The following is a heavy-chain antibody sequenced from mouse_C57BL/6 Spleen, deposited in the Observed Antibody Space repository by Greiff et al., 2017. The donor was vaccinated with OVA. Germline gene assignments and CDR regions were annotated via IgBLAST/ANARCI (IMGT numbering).Heavy chain of an antibody. V-gene: IGHV3-1*01. Sequence: EVKLMESGPGMVKPSQSLSLTCTVTGYSITSGYDWHWIRHFPGNKLEWMGYISYSGSTNYNPSLKSRISITHDTSKNHFFLKLNSVTTEDTATYNCARGMVARAMDYWGQGTSVTVSS. CDR3: ARGMVARAMDY. J-gene: IGHJ4*01. CDR2: ISYSGST. D-gene: IGHD1-1*02. CDR1: GYSITSGYD.